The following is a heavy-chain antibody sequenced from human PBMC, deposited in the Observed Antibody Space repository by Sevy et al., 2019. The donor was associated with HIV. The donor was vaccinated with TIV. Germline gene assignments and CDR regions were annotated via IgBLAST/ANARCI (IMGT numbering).Heavy chain of an antibody. CDR3: ARHRFASSYSAFDY. J-gene: IGHJ4*02. Sequence: SETLSLTCTVSGGSISTSDFYWGWIRQSPGKGLEWVGSIFNSGITYYTPSLKIRVTISVDTSKNQFSLRGNSVTAAATAVYYCARHRFASSYSAFDYWGQGALVTVSS. V-gene: IGHV4-39*01. CDR1: GGSISTSDFY. CDR2: IFNSGIT. D-gene: IGHD2-15*01.